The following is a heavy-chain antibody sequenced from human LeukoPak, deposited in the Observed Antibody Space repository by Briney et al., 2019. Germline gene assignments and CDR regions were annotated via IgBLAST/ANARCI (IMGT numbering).Heavy chain of an antibody. V-gene: IGHV3-74*01. CDR3: ARDKTAMVAFDY. D-gene: IGHD5-18*01. CDR2: IKSDGSST. Sequence: GGSLSLSCAASGFTFSNYWMLWVRQTPGKGLVWVSRIKSDGSSTTYADSVKGRFTISRDNAKNTLYLQMNSLRAEDTALYHCARDKTAMVAFDYWGQGTLVTVSS. CDR1: GFTFSNYW. J-gene: IGHJ4*02.